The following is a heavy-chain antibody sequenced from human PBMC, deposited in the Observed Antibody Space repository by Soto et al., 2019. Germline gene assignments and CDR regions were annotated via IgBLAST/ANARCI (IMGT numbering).Heavy chain of an antibody. J-gene: IGHJ4*02. V-gene: IGHV1-69*08. CDR1: GGTFSSYT. Sequence: QVQLGQSGAEVKKPGSSVKVSCKASGGTFSSYTISWVRQAPVQGLEWMGRIIPILGIAHYALKCQVRVTITADESTSPAYRELSSLRSEDTAVDYCARDLDAGETGAPGDYWGQGTLVSVSS. D-gene: IGHD1-1*01. CDR3: ARDLDAGETGAPGDY. CDR2: IIPILGIA.